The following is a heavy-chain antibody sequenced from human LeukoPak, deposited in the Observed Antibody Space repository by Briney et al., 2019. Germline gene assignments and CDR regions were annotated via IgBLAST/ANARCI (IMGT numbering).Heavy chain of an antibody. D-gene: IGHD6-19*01. CDR3: ATKYSVAVAANPPYFDY. CDR1: GGSISSDY. CDR2: IQNSGST. Sequence: PSETLSLTCTVSGGSISSDYWSWVRQPPGKGLECIGYIQNSGSTNYNPSLKSRVTVSEDKSKKQFSLKLSSVTAADTGVYYCATKYSVAVAANPPYFDYWGQGTLVTVSS. J-gene: IGHJ4*02. V-gene: IGHV4-59*12.